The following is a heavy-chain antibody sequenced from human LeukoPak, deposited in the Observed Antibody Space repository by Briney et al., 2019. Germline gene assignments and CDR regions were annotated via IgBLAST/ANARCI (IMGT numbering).Heavy chain of an antibody. CDR3: ARQSYDDYHYPDY. CDR2: IKQDGTEK. V-gene: IGHV3-7*01. Sequence: GGSLRLSCAASGFTFSIYWMTWVRQAQGKGLEWVANIKQDGTEKYYVGSVKGRFTISRDNAKNSLFLQMDSLRADDTAVYYCARQSYDDYHYPDYWGQGSLVTVSS. J-gene: IGHJ4*02. CDR1: GFTFSIYW. D-gene: IGHD4-11*01.